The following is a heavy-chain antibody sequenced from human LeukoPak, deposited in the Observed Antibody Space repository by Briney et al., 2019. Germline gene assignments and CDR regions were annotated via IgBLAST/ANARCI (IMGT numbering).Heavy chain of an antibody. CDR1: GGPFSGYY. CDR3: ARVPTMIVVVKGNYYGMDV. V-gene: IGHV4-34*01. D-gene: IGHD3-22*01. Sequence: SETLSLTCAVYGGPFSGYYWSWIRQPPGKGLEWIGEINHSGSTNYNPSLKSRVTISVDTSKNQFSLKLSSVTAADTAVYYCARVPTMIVVVKGNYYGMDVWGQGTTVTVSS. CDR2: INHSGST. J-gene: IGHJ6*02.